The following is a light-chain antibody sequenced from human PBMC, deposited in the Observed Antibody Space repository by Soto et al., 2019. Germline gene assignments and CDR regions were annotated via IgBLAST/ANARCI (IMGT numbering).Light chain of an antibody. J-gene: IGLJ2*01. CDR1: SSDVGGYNY. CDR3: SSYTSSSPLGHVV. V-gene: IGLV2-14*01. CDR2: DVS. Sequence: QSALTQPASVSGSPGQSITISCTGTSSDVGGYNYVSWYQQHPGKAPKLMIYDVSNRPSGVSNRFSGSKSGNTASLTISGLHPYDNPDYYCSSYTSSSPLGHVVFGGGTKLTVL.